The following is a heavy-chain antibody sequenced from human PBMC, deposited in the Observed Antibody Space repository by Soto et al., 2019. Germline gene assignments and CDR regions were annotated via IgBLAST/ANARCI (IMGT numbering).Heavy chain of an antibody. CDR1: GGTFSSYT. CDR3: ARGGRLSGAFDI. V-gene: IGHV1-18*01. Sequence: ASVKVSCKASGGTFSSYTISWVRQAPGQGLERMGWISAYNGNTNYAQKLQGRVTMTTDTSTSTAYMELRSLRSDDTAVYYCARGGRLSGAFDIWGQGTMVTVSS. D-gene: IGHD3-9*01. CDR2: ISAYNGNT. J-gene: IGHJ3*02.